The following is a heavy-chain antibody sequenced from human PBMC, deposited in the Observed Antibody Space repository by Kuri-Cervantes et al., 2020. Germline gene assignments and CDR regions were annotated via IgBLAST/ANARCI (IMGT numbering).Heavy chain of an antibody. CDR3: AREDYDSREDHAFDI. Sequence: ASVKVSCKASGYTFTSYYMHWVRQAPGQGLEWMGIINPSGGSTSYAQKFQGRVTMTRDTSTSTAYMELSSLRSEDTAVYYCAREDYDSREDHAFDIWGQGTMVTVSS. CDR1: GYTFTSYY. V-gene: IGHV1-46*01. CDR2: INPSGGST. J-gene: IGHJ3*02. D-gene: IGHD3-22*01.